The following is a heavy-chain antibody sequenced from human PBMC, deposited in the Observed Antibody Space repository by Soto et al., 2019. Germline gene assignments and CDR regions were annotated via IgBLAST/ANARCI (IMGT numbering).Heavy chain of an antibody. CDR1: GFTFSTYG. CDR2: ISYDGYLK. D-gene: IGHD3-10*01. V-gene: IGHV3-30*18. Sequence: GGSLRLSCAASGFTFSTYGMQWVRQAPGKGLEWVAVISYDGYLKYYVDAVKGRFTVARDNSKNTLFLEMNSLRVEDTAVYFFAKDFKVSGSHYGTLNYYYGMDVWGQGTTVTVSS. J-gene: IGHJ6*02. CDR3: AKDFKVSGSHYGTLNYYYGMDV.